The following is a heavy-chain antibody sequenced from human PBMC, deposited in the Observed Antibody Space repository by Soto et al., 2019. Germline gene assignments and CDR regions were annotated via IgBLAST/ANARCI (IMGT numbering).Heavy chain of an antibody. CDR3: AKDRYCSSTSCYAGYH. CDR1: GFPFTSYA. V-gene: IGHV3-23*01. D-gene: IGHD2-2*01. CDR2: ISGRGGRA. Sequence: EVQLLESGGGLVQPGGSLRLSCEATGFPFTSYAMSWVRRAPGKGLEWVSSISGRGGRASYADPVKGRFTISRDSSKNTLYLQMNSLRAEDTAVYYCAKDRYCSSTSCYAGYHWGQGTLVTVSS. J-gene: IGHJ4*02.